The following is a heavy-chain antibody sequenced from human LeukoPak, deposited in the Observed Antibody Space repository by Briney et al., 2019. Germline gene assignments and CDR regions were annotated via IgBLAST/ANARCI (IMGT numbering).Heavy chain of an antibody. CDR2: ISSSSSYT. Sequence: GGSLRLSCAASGFTFSDYYMSWIRQAPGKGLEWVSYISSSSSYTKYADSVKGRFTISRDNAKNSLYLQMNSLRAEDTAVYYCARTRGGYGDYNWFDPWGQGTLVTVSS. CDR3: ARTRGGYGDYNWFDP. V-gene: IGHV3-11*06. CDR1: GFTFSDYY. D-gene: IGHD4-17*01. J-gene: IGHJ5*02.